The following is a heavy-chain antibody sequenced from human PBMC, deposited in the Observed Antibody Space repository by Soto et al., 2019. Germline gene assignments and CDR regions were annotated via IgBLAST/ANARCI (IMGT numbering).Heavy chain of an antibody. CDR3: AIDRGSGWYDNLDY. Sequence: ASVKVSCKASGYTFTAYYVHWVRQAPGQGLEWVGWINPDSGATNFAQKFQGRVTMTRDTSISTAYMELSGLRSDDTAVYYCAIDRGSGWYDNLDYWGQGTLVTVSS. V-gene: IGHV1-2*02. J-gene: IGHJ4*02. CDR2: INPDSGAT. D-gene: IGHD6-19*01. CDR1: GYTFTAYY.